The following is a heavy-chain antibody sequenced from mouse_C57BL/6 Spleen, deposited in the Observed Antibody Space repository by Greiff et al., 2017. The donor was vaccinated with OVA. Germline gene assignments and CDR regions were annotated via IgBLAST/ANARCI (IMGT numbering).Heavy chain of an antibody. J-gene: IGHJ3*01. CDR3: ARRGYDGAAWFAY. CDR2: IYPGSGNT. D-gene: IGHD2-2*01. Sequence: VQLQQSGPELVKPGASVKISCKASGYSFTSYYIHWVKQRPGQGLEWIGWIYPGSGNTKYNEKFKGKATLTADTSSSTAYMQLSSLTSEDSAVYYCARRGYDGAAWFAYWGQGTLVTVSA. V-gene: IGHV1-66*01. CDR1: GYSFTSYY.